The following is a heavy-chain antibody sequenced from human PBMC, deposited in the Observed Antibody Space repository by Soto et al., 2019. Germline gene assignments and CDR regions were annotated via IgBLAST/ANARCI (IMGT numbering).Heavy chain of an antibody. V-gene: IGHV3-11*01. D-gene: IGHD6-6*01. CDR3: ARDPQGIAARTAFDY. Sequence: GGSLRLSCAASGFTFSDYYMSWIRQAPGKGLEWVSYISSSGSTIYYADSVKGRFTISRDNAKNSLYLQMNSLRAEDTAVYYCARDPQGIAARTAFDYWGQGTLVTVSS. CDR1: GFTFSDYY. CDR2: ISSSGSTI. J-gene: IGHJ4*02.